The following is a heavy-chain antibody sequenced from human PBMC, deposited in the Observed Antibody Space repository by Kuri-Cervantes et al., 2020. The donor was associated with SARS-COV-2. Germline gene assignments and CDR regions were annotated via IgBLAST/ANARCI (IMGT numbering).Heavy chain of an antibody. V-gene: IGHV3-48*03. CDR3: ARDLRLGKSLDY. Sequence: GESLKISCAASGFTVRSNEMTWIRQAPGKGLEWVSNIGPSGTTKYYADSVKGRFTISRDNAKNSLYLQMSSLRAEDTAVYYCARDLRLGKSLDYWGQGTLVTVSS. CDR1: GFTVRSNE. D-gene: IGHD7-27*01. J-gene: IGHJ4*02. CDR2: IGPSGTTK.